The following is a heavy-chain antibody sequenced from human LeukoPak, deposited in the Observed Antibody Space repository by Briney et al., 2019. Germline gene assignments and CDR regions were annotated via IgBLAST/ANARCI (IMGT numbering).Heavy chain of an antibody. CDR1: GFTFSSYA. CDR3: ARRGLDSGSFYYY. CDR2: ISGSGGST. Sequence: GGSLRLSCAASGFTFSSYAMSWVRQAPGKGLEWVSAISGSGGSTYYADSVKGRFTISRDNSKNTLYLQMNSLRAEDTAVYYCARRGLDSGSFYYYWGQGTLVTVSS. J-gene: IGHJ4*02. D-gene: IGHD1-26*01. V-gene: IGHV3-23*01.